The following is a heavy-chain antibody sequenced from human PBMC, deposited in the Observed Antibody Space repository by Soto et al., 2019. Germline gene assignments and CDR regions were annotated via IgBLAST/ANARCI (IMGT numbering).Heavy chain of an antibody. D-gene: IGHD6-6*01. V-gene: IGHV3-53*04. CDR2: IYSGGST. CDR3: ARSKAARPYNWFDP. J-gene: IGHJ5*02. CDR1: GFTVSSNY. Sequence: PGGSLRLSCAASGFTVSSNYMSLVRQAPGKGLEWVSVIYSGGSTYYADSVKGRFTISRHNSKNTLYLQKNSLRAEYTAVYYCARSKAARPYNWFDPWGQGTLVTVSS.